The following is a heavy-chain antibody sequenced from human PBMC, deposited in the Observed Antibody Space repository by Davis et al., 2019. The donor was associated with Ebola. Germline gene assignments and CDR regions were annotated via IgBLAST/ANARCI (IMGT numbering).Heavy chain of an antibody. CDR2: IKSKIDGGTT. D-gene: IGHD1-26*01. CDR3: AKGSGTYKGLGDY. J-gene: IGHJ4*02. CDR1: GFTFSNAW. Sequence: PGGSLRLSCAASGFTFSNAWMSWVRQAPGKGLEWVGRIKSKIDGGTTDYAAPVKGRFTISRDDSKNTLYLQMNSLKTEDTAVYYCAKGSGTYKGLGDYWGQGTLVTVSS. V-gene: IGHV3-15*01.